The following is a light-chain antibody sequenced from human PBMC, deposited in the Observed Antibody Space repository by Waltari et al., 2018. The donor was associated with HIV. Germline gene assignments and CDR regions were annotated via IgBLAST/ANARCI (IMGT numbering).Light chain of an antibody. Sequence: HSVLPQPPSASGAPGQGVTISCSGTSSHIDNDNDYVYQQFPGAAPKLLIYKDTQRPSGVPDRFTGSKAGTSASLAIGGLRSDDEADYYCVGWDSRLRGYVFGAGTKVTVL. J-gene: IGLJ1*01. V-gene: IGLV1-47*01. CDR3: VGWDSRLRGYV. CDR1: SSHIDNDN. CDR2: KDT.